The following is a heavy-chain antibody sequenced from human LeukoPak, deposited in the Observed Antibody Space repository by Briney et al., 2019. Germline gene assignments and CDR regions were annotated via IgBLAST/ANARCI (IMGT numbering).Heavy chain of an antibody. CDR2: IYYSGST. CDR3: ARDAEFYYYDSSGYRPRGVYFDY. V-gene: IGHV4-39*07. Sequence: PSETLSLTCTVSGGSISSSSYYWGWIRQPPGKGLEWIGSIYYSGSTYYNPSLKSRVTISVDTSKNQFSLKLSSVTAADTAVYYCARDAEFYYYDSSGYRPRGVYFDYWGQGTLVTVSS. J-gene: IGHJ4*02. CDR1: GGSISSSSYY. D-gene: IGHD3-22*01.